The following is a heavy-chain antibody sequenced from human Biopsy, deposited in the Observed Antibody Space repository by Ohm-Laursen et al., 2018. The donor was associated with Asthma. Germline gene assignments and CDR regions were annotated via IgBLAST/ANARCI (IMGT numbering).Heavy chain of an antibody. V-gene: IGHV3-11*04. J-gene: IGHJ1*01. Sequence: SLRLSCTASGFSFSGYYMTWMRQAPGKGLEWVSSISSSGSTKYPAESVQGRFTISRDNAQKSLYLQMNSLRAEDTAVYYCARTFHFWSPYHAEHYQLWGQGTLVTVSS. D-gene: IGHD3-3*02. CDR2: ISSSGSTK. CDR3: ARTFHFWSPYHAEHYQL. CDR1: GFSFSGYY.